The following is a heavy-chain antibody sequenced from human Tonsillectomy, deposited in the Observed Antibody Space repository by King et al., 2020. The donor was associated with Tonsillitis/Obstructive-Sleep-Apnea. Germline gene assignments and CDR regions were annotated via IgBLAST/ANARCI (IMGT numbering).Heavy chain of an antibody. Sequence: QLVQSGAEVKKPGESLKISCKGSGYTFTSYWIGWVRQMPGKGLEWMGIIYPADSETRYSPSFQGQVTISADKSISTAYLQWSSLKASDTAMYYCARMRATYGGAFDIWGQGTMVTVSS. D-gene: IGHD1-26*01. CDR1: GYTFTSYW. V-gene: IGHV5-51*01. J-gene: IGHJ3*02. CDR2: IYPADSET. CDR3: ARMRATYGGAFDI.